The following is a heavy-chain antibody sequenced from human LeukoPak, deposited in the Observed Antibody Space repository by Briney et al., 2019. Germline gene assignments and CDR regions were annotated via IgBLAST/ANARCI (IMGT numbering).Heavy chain of an antibody. V-gene: IGHV3-23*01. CDR2: ITGSGGST. D-gene: IGHD6-19*01. Sequence: GGSLRLSCAASGFTFSSYVMSWVRQAPGKGLEWVSTITGSGGSTYYADSVKGRFTISRDNAKNSLYLQMNSLRAEDTAVYYCATDYLGIAVAGPMYYFDYWGQGTLVTVSS. CDR3: ATDYLGIAVAGPMYYFDY. CDR1: GFTFSSYV. J-gene: IGHJ4*02.